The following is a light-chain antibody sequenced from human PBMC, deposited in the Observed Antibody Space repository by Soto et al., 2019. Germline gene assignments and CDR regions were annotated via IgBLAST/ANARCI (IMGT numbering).Light chain of an antibody. Sequence: AIQLTQSPSSLSASVGDRVTITCRASQGISSALAWYQQKPGKAPKLLIYDASSLESGVPSRFRGSVSGTDFTLTISSLQPEDFATYYCQQFNSYPQTFGPGTKVDIK. CDR3: QQFNSYPQT. J-gene: IGKJ3*01. CDR2: DAS. V-gene: IGKV1-13*02. CDR1: QGISSA.